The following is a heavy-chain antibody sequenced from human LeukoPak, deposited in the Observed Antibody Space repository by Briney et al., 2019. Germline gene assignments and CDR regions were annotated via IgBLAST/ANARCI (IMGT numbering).Heavy chain of an antibody. CDR3: ANSHAFDI. CDR1: GCTFSIYA. Sequence: QPGKSLRLSCAASGCTFSIYAMHWVRQAPGKGLEWVAVISYDGSNKYYADSVKGRFTISRDNSKNTLYLQMNSRRAEDTAVYYCANSHAFDIWGQGTMVTVSS. V-gene: IGHV3-30*18. CDR2: ISYDGSNK. J-gene: IGHJ3*02.